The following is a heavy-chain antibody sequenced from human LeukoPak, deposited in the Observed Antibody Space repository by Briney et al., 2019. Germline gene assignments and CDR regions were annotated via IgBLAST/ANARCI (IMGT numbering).Heavy chain of an antibody. Sequence: SETLSLTCTVSGGSISSSRYYWGWIRQPPGKGLEWIGSIYYTGSTYYSPSLRSRVSISVDTSKNQFTLKLSSVTAADTAVYYCARRGVVATPDANFWGQGTLVTVSS. J-gene: IGHJ4*02. CDR1: GGSISSSRYY. CDR2: IYYTGST. D-gene: IGHD5-12*01. CDR3: ARRGVVATPDANF. V-gene: IGHV4-39*01.